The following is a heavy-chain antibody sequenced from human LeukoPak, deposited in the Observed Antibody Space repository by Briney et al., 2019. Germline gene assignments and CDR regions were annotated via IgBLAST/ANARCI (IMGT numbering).Heavy chain of an antibody. CDR1: GYSFTSYW. V-gene: IGHV5-51*01. CDR3: ARLEQQLVPGWFDP. Sequence: HGESLKISCKGSGYSFTSYWIGWARQMPGKGLEWMGIIYPGDSDTRYSPSFQGQVTISADKSISTAYLQWSSLKASDTAMYYCARLEQQLVPGWFDPWGQGTLVTVSS. J-gene: IGHJ5*02. D-gene: IGHD6-13*01. CDR2: IYPGDSDT.